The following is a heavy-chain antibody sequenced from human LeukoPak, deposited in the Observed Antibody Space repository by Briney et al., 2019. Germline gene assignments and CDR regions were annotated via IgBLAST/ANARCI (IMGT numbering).Heavy chain of an antibody. CDR1: GFTFSNYW. J-gene: IGHJ4*02. D-gene: IGHD2-8*01. V-gene: IGHV3-74*01. Sequence: GGSLRLSCAASGFTFSNYWMHWVRQAPGKGLVWVSLIDSDETSTTYADSVKGRFTISRDNAKNTLYLQMNSLRADDTAVYYCARDGGYCTNGVCFFDYWGQGTLVTVSS. CDR2: IDSDETST. CDR3: ARDGGYCTNGVCFFDY.